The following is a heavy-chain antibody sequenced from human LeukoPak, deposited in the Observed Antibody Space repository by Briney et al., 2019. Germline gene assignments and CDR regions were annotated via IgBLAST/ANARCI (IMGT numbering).Heavy chain of an antibody. CDR2: IYYSGST. V-gene: IGHV4-59*08. J-gene: IGHJ5*02. D-gene: IGHD6-19*01. Sequence: SETLSLTCTVSGGSISSYYWSWIRQPPGKGLEWIGYIYYSGSTTYNASLRSRVTISVDTSKNQYSLKLISVTAADTAVYFCARHDSSGWNWFDPWGQGTLVTVSS. CDR1: GGSISSYY. CDR3: ARHDSSGWNWFDP.